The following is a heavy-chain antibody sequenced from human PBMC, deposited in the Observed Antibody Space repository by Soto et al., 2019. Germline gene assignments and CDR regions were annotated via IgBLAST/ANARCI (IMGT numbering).Heavy chain of an antibody. CDR2: INWNSGSI. CDR1: GFTFDYYA. J-gene: IGHJ1*01. Sequence: GGPPRLPCPASGFTFDYYAINWIRQVPGKGLASVSGINWNSGSIGYGDSVMGRFAISRDNAENSLHLQMNSLSAEDTAFYYCVKDESINWYSGHFRHWGQGTLVTVAS. V-gene: IGHV3-9*01. D-gene: IGHD6-13*01. CDR3: VKDESINWYSGHFRH.